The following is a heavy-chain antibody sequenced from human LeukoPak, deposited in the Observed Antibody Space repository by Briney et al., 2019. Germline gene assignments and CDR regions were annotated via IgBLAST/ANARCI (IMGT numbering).Heavy chain of an antibody. V-gene: IGHV3-23*01. Sequence: GGSLRLSCAVSGITLSNYGMSWVRQAPGKGLEWVAGISDSGSSTNYADSVKGRFTISRDNPKNTLYLQMNSLRAEDTAVYFCAKRGIVVRAVIIVGFHKEAYYFDYWGQGALVTVSS. J-gene: IGHJ4*02. CDR3: AKRGIVVRAVIIVGFHKEAYYFDY. CDR1: GITLSNYG. CDR2: ISDSGSST. D-gene: IGHD3-10*01.